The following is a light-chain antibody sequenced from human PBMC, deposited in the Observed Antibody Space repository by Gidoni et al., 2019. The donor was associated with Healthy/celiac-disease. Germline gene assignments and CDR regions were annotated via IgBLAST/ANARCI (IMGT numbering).Light chain of an antibody. CDR3: QQSYSTPIT. V-gene: IGKV1-39*01. CDR1: QSISSY. J-gene: IGKJ5*01. Sequence: DIQMTPSPSSLSASVGDRVTITFLASQSISSYLNWYQQKPGKAPKLLIYAASSLQSGVPARFSGSGAGTAFTRTISSLQPEDFATYSCQQSYSTPITFGQGTRLEIK. CDR2: AAS.